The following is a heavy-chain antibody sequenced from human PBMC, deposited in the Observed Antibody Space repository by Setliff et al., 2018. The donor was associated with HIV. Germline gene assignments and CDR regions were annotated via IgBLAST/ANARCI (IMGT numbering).Heavy chain of an antibody. CDR3: ARQFLDWSNDYYSRYYMDV. Sequence: ASVKVSCKASGYTFTGYYMHWVRQAPGQGLEWMGWISAYNGNTHYAQRLLGRVTMTTDTSTRTAYMELRSLRSDDTAVYYCARQFLDWSNDYYSRYYMDVWGKGTTVTVS. D-gene: IGHD3-3*01. J-gene: IGHJ6*03. V-gene: IGHV1-18*04. CDR1: GYTFTGYY. CDR2: ISAYNGNT.